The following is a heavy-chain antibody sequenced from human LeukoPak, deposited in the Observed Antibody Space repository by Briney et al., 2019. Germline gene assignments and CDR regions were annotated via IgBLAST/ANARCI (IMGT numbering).Heavy chain of an antibody. CDR2: IIPIFGTA. Sequence: ASVKVSCKASGSTFSSYAISWVRQAPGQGLEWMGGIIPIFGTANYAQKFQGRVTITADKSTSTAYMELSSLRSEDTAVYYCARGGTTTYYYYGMDVWGKGTTVTVSS. V-gene: IGHV1-69*06. CDR3: ARGGTTTYYYYGMDV. CDR1: GSTFSSYA. D-gene: IGHD1-1*01. J-gene: IGHJ6*04.